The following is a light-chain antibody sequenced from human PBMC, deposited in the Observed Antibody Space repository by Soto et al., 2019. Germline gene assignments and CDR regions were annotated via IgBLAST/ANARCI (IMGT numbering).Light chain of an antibody. CDR2: GAS. CDR3: QHYATSPRT. CDR1: RSVSSSY. Sequence: PGERATLSCRTSRSVSSSYLAWYQQKPGQAPRLLIYGASSRANGIPDRFSGSGSGTDFTLTISSLEPEDFAVYYCQHYATSPRTFGQGTKVEVK. V-gene: IGKV3-20*01. J-gene: IGKJ1*01.